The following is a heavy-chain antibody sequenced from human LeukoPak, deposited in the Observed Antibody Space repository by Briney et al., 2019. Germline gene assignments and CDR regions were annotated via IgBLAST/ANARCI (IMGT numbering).Heavy chain of an antibody. CDR2: ISYDGSNK. CDR1: GFTFSSYA. CDR3: ARAGETMIVVVITH. V-gene: IGHV3-30*04. Sequence: GGSLRLSCAASGFTFSSYAMRWVRQAPGKGLEWVAVISYDGSNKYYADSVKGRFTISRDNSKNTLYLQMNSLRAEDTAVYYCARAGETMIVVVITHWGQGTLVTVSS. D-gene: IGHD3-22*01. J-gene: IGHJ4*02.